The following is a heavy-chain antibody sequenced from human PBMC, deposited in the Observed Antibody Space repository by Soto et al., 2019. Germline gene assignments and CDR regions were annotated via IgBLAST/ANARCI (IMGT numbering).Heavy chain of an antibody. D-gene: IGHD5-18*01. Sequence: QVQLVQSGAEVKKPGASVKVSCKASGYTFTSYGLSWVRQAPGQGLEWMGWISAYNGNTNYAQKIQGRVNRTQDTSTSTDYMELRSLRSDDTAVSYCARDVGYGLIDYWGQGTLVTVSS. CDR2: ISAYNGNT. CDR3: ARDVGYGLIDY. J-gene: IGHJ4*02. CDR1: GYTFTSYG. V-gene: IGHV1-18*01.